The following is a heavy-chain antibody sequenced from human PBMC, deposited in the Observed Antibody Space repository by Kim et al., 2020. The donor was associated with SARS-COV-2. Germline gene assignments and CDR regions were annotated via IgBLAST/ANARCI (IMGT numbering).Heavy chain of an antibody. J-gene: IGHJ5*02. Sequence: GGSLRLSCAASGFTFSSYEMNWVRQAPGKGLEWVSYISSSGSTIYYADSVKGRFTISRDNAKNSLYLQMNSLRAEDTAVYYCARKTMVRGVTPWGQGTLVTVSS. CDR1: GFTFSSYE. CDR3: ARKTMVRGVTP. D-gene: IGHD3-10*01. CDR2: ISSSGSTI. V-gene: IGHV3-48*03.